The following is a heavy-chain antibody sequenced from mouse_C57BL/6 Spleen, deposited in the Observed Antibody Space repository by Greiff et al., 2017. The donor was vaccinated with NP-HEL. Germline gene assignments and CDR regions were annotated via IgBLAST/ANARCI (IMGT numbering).Heavy chain of an antibody. CDR2: IWSGGST. CDR3: ARLDGYLYYFGY. V-gene: IGHV2-2*01. D-gene: IGHD2-3*01. Sequence: VQVVESGPGLVQPSQSLSITCTASGFSLTSYGVHWVRQSPGKGLEWLGVIWSGGSTDYNAAFISRLSISKDNSKSQVFFKMNSLQADDTAIYYCARLDGYLYYFGYWGQGTTLTVSS. J-gene: IGHJ2*01. CDR1: GFSLTSYG.